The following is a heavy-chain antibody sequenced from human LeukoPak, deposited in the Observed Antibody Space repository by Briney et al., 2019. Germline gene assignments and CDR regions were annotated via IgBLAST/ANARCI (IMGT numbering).Heavy chain of an antibody. CDR3: ARVRSVIVATTAAHDRRYCDY. CDR2: IFISGGT. V-gene: IGHV4-61*02. J-gene: IGHJ4*02. D-gene: IGHD5-12*01. CDR1: GDSITSGSYY. Sequence: SQTLSLTCTVSGDSITSGSYYWSWIRQPAGKGLEWIGRIFISGGTNYNPSLRSRVTMSLDTSKNQFSLKLYSVTAADTAVYYCARVRSVIVATTAAHDRRYCDYWGQGTLVTVSS.